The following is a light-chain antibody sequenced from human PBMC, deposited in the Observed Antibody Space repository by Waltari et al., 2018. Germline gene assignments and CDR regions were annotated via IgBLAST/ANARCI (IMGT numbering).Light chain of an antibody. V-gene: IGKV1-13*02. CDR2: YAS. CDR1: QDINSD. CDR3: QHFKTYPIT. J-gene: IGKJ5*01. Sequence: AIQLTQSPSSLSASVGDRVTIACRASQDINSDLAWYQQKPGKAPKLLMYYASSLQSGVPSRFSGSGSGTDFTLTISSLQPEDFATYHCQHFKTYPITFGQGTRLEIK.